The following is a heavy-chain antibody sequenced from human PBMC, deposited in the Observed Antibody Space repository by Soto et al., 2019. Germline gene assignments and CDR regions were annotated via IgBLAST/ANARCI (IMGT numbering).Heavy chain of an antibody. CDR3: ARDISKKPNLAIPGWFDP. D-gene: IGHD2-21*01. CDR1: GGTFSSYT. J-gene: IGHJ5*02. V-gene: IGHV1-69*08. Sequence: QVQLVQSGAEVKKPGSSVKVSCKASGGTFSSYTISWVRQAPGQGLEWMGRIIPILGIANYAQKIQGRVTITADKSTSTAYMELSSLRSEDTAVYYCARDISKKPNLAIPGWFDPWGQGTLVTVSS. CDR2: IIPILGIA.